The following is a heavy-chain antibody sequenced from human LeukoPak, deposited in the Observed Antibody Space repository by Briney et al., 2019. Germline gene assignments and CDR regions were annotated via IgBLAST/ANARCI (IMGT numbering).Heavy chain of an antibody. D-gene: IGHD1-26*01. Sequence: GGSLRLSCAASGFTFSSYAMSWVRQAPGKGLEWVSGISGSGGSTYYADSVKGRFTISRDISKNTLYLQMNSLRAEDTAVYYCARDAYSGTYYDYWGQGTLVTVSS. V-gene: IGHV3-23*01. J-gene: IGHJ4*02. CDR1: GFTFSSYA. CDR3: ARDAYSGTYYDY. CDR2: ISGSGGST.